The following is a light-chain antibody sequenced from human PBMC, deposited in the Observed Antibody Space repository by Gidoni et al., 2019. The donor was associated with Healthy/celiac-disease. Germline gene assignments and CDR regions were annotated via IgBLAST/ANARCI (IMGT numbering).Light chain of an antibody. V-gene: IGLV1-47*01. CDR3: AAWDDSLSGYVV. J-gene: IGLJ2*01. CDR2: RNN. CDR1: SSNIGSNY. Sequence: QSVLTQPPSASGNPGQRVTISCSGSSSNIGSNYVYWYKQLPGTAPKLLIYRNNQRPSGVPDRVSGSKSGTSASLAISGLRSEDEADDYCAAWDDSLSGYVVFGGGTKRTVL.